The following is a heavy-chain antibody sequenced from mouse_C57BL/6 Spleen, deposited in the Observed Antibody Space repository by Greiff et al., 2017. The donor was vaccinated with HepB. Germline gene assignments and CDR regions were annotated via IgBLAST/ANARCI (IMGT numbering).Heavy chain of an antibody. CDR2: IYPGDGDT. CDR1: GYAFSSYW. D-gene: IGHD2-5*01. V-gene: IGHV1-80*01. Sequence: QVQLQQSGAELVKPGASVKISCKASGYAFSSYWMNWVKQRPGKGLEWIGQIYPGDGDTNYNGKFKGKATLTADKSSSTAYMQLSSLTSEDSAVYFCARGRYSNFYAMDYWGQGTSVTVSS. CDR3: ARGRYSNFYAMDY. J-gene: IGHJ4*01.